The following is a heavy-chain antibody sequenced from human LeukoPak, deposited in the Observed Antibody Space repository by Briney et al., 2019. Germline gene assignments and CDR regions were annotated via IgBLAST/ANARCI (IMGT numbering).Heavy chain of an antibody. V-gene: IGHV3-23*01. CDR2: ISGSGGST. D-gene: IGHD3-3*01. CDR1: GFTFSSYA. Sequence: PGGSLRLSCAASGFTFSSYAMSWVRQAPGKGLEWVSAISGSGGSTYYADSVKGRFTISRDNSKNTLYLQMNSLRAEDTAVYYCAKGGKYYDFWSGYPFDYWGQGTLVTVSS. J-gene: IGHJ4*02. CDR3: AKGGKYYDFWSGYPFDY.